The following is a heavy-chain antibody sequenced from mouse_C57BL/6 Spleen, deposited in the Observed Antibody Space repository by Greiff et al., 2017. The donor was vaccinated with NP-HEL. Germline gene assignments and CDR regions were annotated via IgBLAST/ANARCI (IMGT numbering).Heavy chain of an antibody. CDR3: AREVLTGPHYFDD. Sequence: VQLQQSGAELARPGASVKMSCKASGYTFTSYTMHWVKQRPGQGLEWIGYINPSSGYTKYNQKFKDKATLTADKSSSTAFMQLSSLTSEDSAVYHCAREVLTGPHYFDDWGPGTTLPVSS. J-gene: IGHJ2*01. D-gene: IGHD2-14*01. V-gene: IGHV1-4*01. CDR1: GYTFTSYT. CDR2: INPSSGYT.